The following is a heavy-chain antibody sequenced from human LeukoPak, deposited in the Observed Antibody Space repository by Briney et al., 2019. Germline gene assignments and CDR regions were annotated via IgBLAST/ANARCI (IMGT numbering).Heavy chain of an antibody. CDR3: ATDLFTTGRTDY. V-gene: IGHV1-24*01. CDR1: GYTLTELS. CDR2: FDPEDGET. J-gene: IGHJ4*02. Sequence: ASVKVSCKVSGYTLTELSMHWVRQAPGKGLEWMGGFDPEDGETIYAQKFQGGVTMTEDTSTDTAYMELSSLRSEDTAVYYCATDLFTTGRTDYWGQGTLVTVSS. D-gene: IGHD1-1*01.